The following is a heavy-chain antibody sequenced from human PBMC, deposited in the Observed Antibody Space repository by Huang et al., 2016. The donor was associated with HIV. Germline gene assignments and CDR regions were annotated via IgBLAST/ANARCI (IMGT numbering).Heavy chain of an antibody. V-gene: IGHV4-4*07. D-gene: IGHD3-22*01. J-gene: IGHJ4*02. CDR3: AREGYDDTRGYYSPYFDY. CDR1: GGAFRTYY. CDR2: IYGRGRT. Sequence: QVQLQESGPGLVKPSETLSLTCTVSGGAFRTYYWSWIRQPAGKGLEWIGRIYGRGRTNSNPSLKSRVTMSVDTSKNQFSLDLSSVTAADTAVYYCAREGYDDTRGYYSPYFDYWGQGTLVTVSS.